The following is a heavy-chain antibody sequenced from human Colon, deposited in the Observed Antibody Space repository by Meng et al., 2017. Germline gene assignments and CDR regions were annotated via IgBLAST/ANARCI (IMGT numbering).Heavy chain of an antibody. CDR1: GGSFSGYD. CDR3: ARIRPRLGGKTFDP. V-gene: IGHV4-34*01. CDR2: INHSGST. Sequence: QVQLRQWGAGLLKPSETLSPTCAVYGGSFSGYDWSWIRQPPGKGLEWIGEINHSGSTNYNPSLKSRVTISVDTSKNQFSLKLSSVTAADTAVYYCARIRPRLGGKTFDPWGQGTLVTVSS. D-gene: IGHD3-16*01. J-gene: IGHJ5*02.